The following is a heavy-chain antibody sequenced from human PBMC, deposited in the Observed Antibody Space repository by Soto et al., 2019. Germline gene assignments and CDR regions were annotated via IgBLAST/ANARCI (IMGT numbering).Heavy chain of an antibody. D-gene: IGHD3-22*01. CDR2: ISFDGRNK. J-gene: IGHJ4*02. CDR1: GFTFSRYA. Sequence: GGSLRLSCVASGFTFSRYALHWVRQAPGKGLEWVAVISFDGRNKYYTDSARGRFTISRDNSKNILDLQMNSLRVEDTAVYYCARVRKDDISGYYHVFFDYWGQGTLVPVSS. CDR3: ARVRKDDISGYYHVFFDY. V-gene: IGHV3-30*04.